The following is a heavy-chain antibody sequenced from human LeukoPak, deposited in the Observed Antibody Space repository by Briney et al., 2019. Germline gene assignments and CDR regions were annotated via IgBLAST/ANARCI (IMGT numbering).Heavy chain of an antibody. CDR1: GFTFSSYA. CDR2: ISGSGGST. V-gene: IGHV3-23*01. J-gene: IGHJ4*02. D-gene: IGHD3-16*01. Sequence: GGSLRLSCAASGFTFSSYAMSWVRQAPGKGLEWVSAISGSGGSTYYADSVKGRFTISRDNSRDTLYLQMNSLRAEDTAVYYCAKGYYDYVWGSYCFDYWGQGTLVTVSS. CDR3: AKGYYDYVWGSYCFDY.